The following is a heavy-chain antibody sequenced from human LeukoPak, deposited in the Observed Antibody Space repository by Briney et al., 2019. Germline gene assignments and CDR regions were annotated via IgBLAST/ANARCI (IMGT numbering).Heavy chain of an antibody. Sequence: GASLKGSCKASGYTFTCYYIHWVRQAPGQGLEWMGWINPNRGGGTNYAQHFNGRVTMDRDTSIRTAFLELNRLRSDDTAVYYCARGVGCYSVAYDFWGQGTLVTVSS. CDR1: GYTFTCYY. D-gene: IGHD3/OR15-3a*01. CDR2: INPNRGGGT. CDR3: ARGVGCYSVAYDF. J-gene: IGHJ4*02. V-gene: IGHV1-2*02.